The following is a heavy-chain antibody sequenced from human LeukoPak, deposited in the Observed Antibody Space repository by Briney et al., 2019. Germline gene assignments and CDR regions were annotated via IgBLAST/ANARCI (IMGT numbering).Heavy chain of an antibody. V-gene: IGHV3-20*04. CDR2: ITWNGGSI. Sequence: GGSLRLSCAASGFTLEDYGMSWVRQAPGKGLEWVSGITWNGGSIGHADSVKGRFTMSRVNAKNSLYLQMESLKTEDTALYYCAREYARPHYWGRGTLVTVSS. CDR3: AREYARPHY. CDR1: GFTLEDYG. J-gene: IGHJ4*02.